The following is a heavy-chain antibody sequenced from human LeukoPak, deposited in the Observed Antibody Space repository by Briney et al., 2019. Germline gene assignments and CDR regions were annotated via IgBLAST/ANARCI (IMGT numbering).Heavy chain of an antibody. J-gene: IGHJ5*02. V-gene: IGHV3-21*01. CDR1: GFTFSSYS. CDR2: ISSSSYI. Sequence: GGSLRLSCAASGFTFSSYSMNWVRQAPGKGLEWVSSISSSSYIYYADSVKGRFTISRDNAKNSLYLQMNSLRAEDTAVYYCARGFLRQQLVGFAPWGQEPLVTVPS. CDR3: ARGFLRQQLVGFAP. D-gene: IGHD6-13*01.